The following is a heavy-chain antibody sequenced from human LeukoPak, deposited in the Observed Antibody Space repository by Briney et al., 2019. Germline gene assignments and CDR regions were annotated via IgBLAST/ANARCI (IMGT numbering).Heavy chain of an antibody. D-gene: IGHD6-19*01. CDR2: INSDGSST. J-gene: IGHJ4*02. CDR1: GFTFSRYW. V-gene: IGHV3-74*01. Sequence: PGGSLRLSCAASGFTFSRYWMHWVRQAPGKGLVWVSRINSDGSSTTYADSVRRRFTISRDNAKNTLYMQMNSLRAEDTAVYYCARDPDSSGWSSKDYWGQGTLVTVSS. CDR3: ARDPDSSGWSSKDY.